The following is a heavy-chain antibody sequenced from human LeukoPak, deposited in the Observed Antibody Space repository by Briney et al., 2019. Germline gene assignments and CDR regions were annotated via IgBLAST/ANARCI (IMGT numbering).Heavy chain of an antibody. CDR2: IYYSGST. D-gene: IGHD6-19*01. CDR1: GGSISSGGYY. Sequence: SETLSLTCTVSGGSISSGGYYWSWIRQYPGKGLEWIGYIYYSGSTYYNPSLKSRVTISVDTSKNQFSLKLSSVTAADTAVYYCARVAVAGPYYYYGMDVWGQGTTVTVSS. CDR3: ARVAVAGPYYYYGMDV. V-gene: IGHV4-31*03. J-gene: IGHJ6*02.